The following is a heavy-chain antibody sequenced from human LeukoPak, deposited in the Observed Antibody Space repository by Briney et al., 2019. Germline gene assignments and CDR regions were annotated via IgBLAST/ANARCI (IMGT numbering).Heavy chain of an antibody. J-gene: IGHJ4*02. CDR1: GYTFTSYA. CDR2: INAGNGNT. CDR3: ASPTYGSGSYYNLALDY. D-gene: IGHD3-10*01. Sequence: ASVKVSCTASGYTFTSYAMHWVRQAPGQRLEWMGWINAGNGNTKYSQKFQGRVTITRDTSASTAYMELSSLRSEDTAVYYCASPTYGSGSYYNLALDYWGQGTLVTVSS. V-gene: IGHV1-3*01.